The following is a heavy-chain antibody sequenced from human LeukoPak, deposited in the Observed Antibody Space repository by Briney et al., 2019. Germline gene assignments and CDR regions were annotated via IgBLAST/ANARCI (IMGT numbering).Heavy chain of an antibody. CDR2: ISSKKGNT. Sequence: GASVKLSCKASGYTFTSYGISWVRQAPGQGLEWMGWISSKKGNTNYAQKVQGRVTITTDNSTNTPYMELRSLRSDDTAVYYCARDACSGGSCYSGFDPWGQGTLVTVSS. V-gene: IGHV1-18*01. CDR1: GYTFTSYG. CDR3: ARDACSGGSCYSGFDP. J-gene: IGHJ5*02. D-gene: IGHD2-15*01.